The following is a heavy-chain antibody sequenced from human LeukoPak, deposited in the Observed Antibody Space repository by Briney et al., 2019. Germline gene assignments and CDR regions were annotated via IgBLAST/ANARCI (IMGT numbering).Heavy chain of an antibody. J-gene: IGHJ4*02. CDR3: GRRAGSSGWYEFDY. CDR1: GYSFTSYW. D-gene: IGHD6-19*01. CDR2: IYPGDSDT. V-gene: IGHV5-51*01. Sequence: GESLKISCKGSGYSFTSYWIGWVRQLPGKGLGWMGIIYPGDSDTRYSPSFQGQVTISADKSISTAYLQWSSLKASDTAMYYCGRRAGSSGWYEFDYWGQGTLVTVSS.